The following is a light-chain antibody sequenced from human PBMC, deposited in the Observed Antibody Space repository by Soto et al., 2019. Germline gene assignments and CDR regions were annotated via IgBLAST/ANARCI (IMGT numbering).Light chain of an antibody. CDR3: CSYAGSYTYV. Sequence: QSALTQPPSVSGSPGQSITISCTGTSGDVGGYNYVSWYQQHPGKAPKLMIYDVTKRPSGVPDRFSGSKSGNTASLTISGLQAEDEADYYCCSYAGSYTYVFGAGTKVTVL. CDR1: SGDVGGYNY. CDR2: DVT. J-gene: IGLJ1*01. V-gene: IGLV2-11*01.